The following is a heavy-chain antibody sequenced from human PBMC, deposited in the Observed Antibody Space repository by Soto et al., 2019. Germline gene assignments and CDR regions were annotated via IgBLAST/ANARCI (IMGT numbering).Heavy chain of an antibody. CDR2: ISSNGGST. D-gene: IGHD2-2*01. Sequence: GGSLRLSCAASGFTFSSYAMHWVRQAPGKGLEYVSAISSNGGSTYYANSVKGRFTISRDNSKNTLYLQMGSLRAEDMAVYYYARERRYCSSTSCHLALDYWGQGTLVTVSS. J-gene: IGHJ4*02. CDR1: GFTFSSYA. V-gene: IGHV3-64*01. CDR3: ARERRYCSSTSCHLALDY.